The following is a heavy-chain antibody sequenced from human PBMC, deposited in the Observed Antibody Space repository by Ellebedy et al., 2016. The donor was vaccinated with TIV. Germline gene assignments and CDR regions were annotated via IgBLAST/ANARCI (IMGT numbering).Heavy chain of an antibody. J-gene: IGHJ4*02. CDR1: GFTFSSYG. Sequence: GESLKISXAASGFTFSSYGMHWVRQAPGKGLEWVAVIWYDGSNKYYADSVKGRFTISRDNSKNTLYLQMNSLRAEDTAVYYCARERRDFDWLKDYWGQGTLVTVSS. D-gene: IGHD3-9*01. V-gene: IGHV3-33*01. CDR3: ARERRDFDWLKDY. CDR2: IWYDGSNK.